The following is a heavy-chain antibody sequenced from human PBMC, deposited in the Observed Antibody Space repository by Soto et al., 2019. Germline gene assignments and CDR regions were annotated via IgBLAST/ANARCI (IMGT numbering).Heavy chain of an antibody. J-gene: IGHJ4*02. D-gene: IGHD1-26*01. CDR2: ISYDGTNK. V-gene: IGHV3-30-3*01. CDR3: ARDQNPSGSYRGIFDY. Sequence: GGSLRLSCAAAGVSFSNHAMHWVRQTPGKGLEWVAAISYDGTNKYYADSVKGRFTIFRDNSKNTLYLPMNSLRAEDTAIYYCARDQNPSGSYRGIFDYWGRGTLVTVSS. CDR1: GVSFSNHA.